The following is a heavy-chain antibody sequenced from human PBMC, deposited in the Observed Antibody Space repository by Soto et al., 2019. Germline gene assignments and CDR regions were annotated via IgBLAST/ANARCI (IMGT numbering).Heavy chain of an antibody. J-gene: IGHJ5*02. CDR2: INHSGST. V-gene: IGHV4-34*01. CDR1: GGSFSGYD. CDR3: ARGNWFDP. Sequence: QVQLQQWGAGLLKPSETLSLTCAVYGGSFSGYDWSWIRQPPGKGLEWIGEINHSGSTNYNPSLKSQVTIPVDTSMNQFSRKLSSVTAADTALYHCARGNWFDPWGQGTLVTVSS.